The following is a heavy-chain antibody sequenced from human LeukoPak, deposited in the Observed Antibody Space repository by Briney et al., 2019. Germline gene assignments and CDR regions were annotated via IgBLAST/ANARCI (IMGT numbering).Heavy chain of an antibody. CDR1: GFTVSSNY. Sequence: PGGSLRLSCAASGFTVSSNYMSWVRQAPGTGLEWVSVIYSGGTTYYADSVKGRFTISRDNSNNTLYLQMNSLRAEDTAVYYCARGPVTRFEIWGQGTMVTVSS. J-gene: IGHJ3*02. CDR3: ARGPVTRFEI. D-gene: IGHD4-17*01. V-gene: IGHV3-53*01. CDR2: IYSGGTT.